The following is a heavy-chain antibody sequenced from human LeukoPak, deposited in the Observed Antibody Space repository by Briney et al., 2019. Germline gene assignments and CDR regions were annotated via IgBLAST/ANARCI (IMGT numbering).Heavy chain of an antibody. CDR2: ISGSGGST. CDR1: GSTFSSYA. V-gene: IGHV3-23*01. J-gene: IGHJ5*02. D-gene: IGHD3-22*01. CDR3: AKDKSSGLDSWFVP. Sequence: GGSLRLSCAASGSTFSSYAMSWVRQAPGKGLEWVSAISGSGGSTYYADSVKGRFTISRDNSKNTLYLQMNSLRAEDTAVYYCAKDKSSGLDSWFVPWGQGTLVTVSS.